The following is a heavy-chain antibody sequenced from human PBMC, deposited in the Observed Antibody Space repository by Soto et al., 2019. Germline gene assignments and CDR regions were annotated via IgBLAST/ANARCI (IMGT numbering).Heavy chain of an antibody. CDR2: IIPIFGTA. J-gene: IGHJ6*02. V-gene: IGHV1-69*13. Sequence: GASVKVSCKASGGTFSSYAISWVRQAPGQGLEWMGGIIPIFGTANYAQKFQGRVTITADESTSTAYMELSSLRSEDTAVYYCARATRYDVVVPAAKNYYYYGMDVWGQGTTVTSP. CDR1: GGTFSSYA. D-gene: IGHD2-2*01. CDR3: ARATRYDVVVPAAKNYYYYGMDV.